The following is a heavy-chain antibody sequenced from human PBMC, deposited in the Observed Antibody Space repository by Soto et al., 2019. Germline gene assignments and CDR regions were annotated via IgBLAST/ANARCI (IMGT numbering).Heavy chain of an antibody. V-gene: IGHV3-74*01. CDR2: INSDGSST. Sequence: EVQLVESGGGLVQPGGSLRLSCAASGFTFSSYWMHWVRQAPGKGLVWVSRINSDGSSTSYADSVKGRFTISRDNAKNTLYLQMNSLRAEDTAVYYCAREWYCSSTSCYTLPTSDDAFDIWGQGTMVTVSS. CDR3: AREWYCSSTSCYTLPTSDDAFDI. J-gene: IGHJ3*02. D-gene: IGHD2-2*02. CDR1: GFTFSSYW.